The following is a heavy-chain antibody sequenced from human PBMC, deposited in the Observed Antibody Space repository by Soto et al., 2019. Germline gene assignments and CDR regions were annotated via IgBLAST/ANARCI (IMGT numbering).Heavy chain of an antibody. D-gene: IGHD6-6*01. CDR3: AADAKGVPFDY. Sequence: EVQLVETGGDLIQPGGSLRLSCAVSGFTVSSNHMSWVRQAPGKGLEWVSIIDSGGRTYYADSVKGRFTISTDTSKSTLFRKMNSLRVEDAAVYYCAADAKGVPFDYWGQGTLVTVSS. V-gene: IGHV3-53*02. CDR2: IDSGGRT. CDR1: GFTVSSNH. J-gene: IGHJ4*02.